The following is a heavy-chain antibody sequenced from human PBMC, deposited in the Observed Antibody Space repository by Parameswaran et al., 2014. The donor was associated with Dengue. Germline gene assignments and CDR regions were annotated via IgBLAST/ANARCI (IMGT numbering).Heavy chain of an antibody. Sequence: VRQMPGKGLEWVSYISSSSSTIYYADSVKGRFTISRDNAKNSLYLQMNSLRDEDTAVYYCARDRILPAAIDAFDIWGQGTMVTVSS. CDR2: ISSSSSTI. V-gene: IGHV3-48*02. D-gene: IGHD2-2*02. CDR3: ARDRILPAAIDAFDI. J-gene: IGHJ3*02.